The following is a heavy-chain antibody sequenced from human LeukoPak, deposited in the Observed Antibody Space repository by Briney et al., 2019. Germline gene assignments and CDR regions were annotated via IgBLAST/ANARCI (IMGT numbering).Heavy chain of an antibody. V-gene: IGHV5-51*01. J-gene: IGHJ4*02. CDR1: GYNFKTTW. CDR2: IYPDNSNT. CDR3: ATGTGPAGNGDYFNY. Sequence: GESLKISCQASGYNFKTTWIGWLRQVPGKGLEWMGVIYPDNSNTKYSPYFRGHVTISADKSTGTTSLYWNSLATSDSAMYYCATGTGPAGNGDYFNYWGQGTLVTVSS. D-gene: IGHD2-2*01.